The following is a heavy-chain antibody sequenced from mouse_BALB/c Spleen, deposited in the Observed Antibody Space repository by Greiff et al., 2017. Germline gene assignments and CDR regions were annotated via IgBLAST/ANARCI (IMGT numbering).Heavy chain of an antibody. D-gene: IGHD3-3*01. CDR2: IYPGDGDT. CDR3: ARRRLGPFYAMDY. Sequence: VQLQQSGAELVRPGSSVKISCKASGYAFSSYWMNWVKQRPGQGLEWIGQIYPGDGDTNYNGKFKGKATLTADKSSSTAYMQLSSLTSEDSAVYFCARRRLGPFYAMDYWGQGTSVTVSS. CDR1: GYAFSSYW. V-gene: IGHV1-80*01. J-gene: IGHJ4*01.